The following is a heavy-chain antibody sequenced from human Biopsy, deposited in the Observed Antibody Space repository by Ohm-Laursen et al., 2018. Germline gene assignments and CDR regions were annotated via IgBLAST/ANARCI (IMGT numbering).Heavy chain of an antibody. D-gene: IGHD3-10*01. Sequence: SLRLSCAASGLSIGTNYMTWVRQAPGKGLDWVSIIFAGGGRTYYADSVKGRFTISRDISENTVSLQMNSLRAEDTAVYHCARTIMVGGVILNYFDYWGQGTLVTVSS. J-gene: IGHJ4*02. V-gene: IGHV3-53*01. CDR2: IFAGGGRT. CDR1: GLSIGTNY. CDR3: ARTIMVGGVILNYFDY.